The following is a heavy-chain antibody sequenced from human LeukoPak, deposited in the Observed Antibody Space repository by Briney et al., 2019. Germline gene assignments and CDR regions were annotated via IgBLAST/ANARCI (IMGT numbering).Heavy chain of an antibody. J-gene: IGHJ6*03. D-gene: IGHD4-17*01. CDR2: ISGSGGST. V-gene: IGHV3-23*01. CDR3: AKDQGTYGDYYYYYMDV. CDR1: GFTFSSYE. Sequence: GGSLRLSCAASGFTFSSYEMNWVRQAPGKGLEWVSAISGSGGSTYYADSVKGRFTISRDNSKNTLYLQMNSLRAEDTAVYYCAKDQGTYGDYYYYYMDVWGKGTTVTISS.